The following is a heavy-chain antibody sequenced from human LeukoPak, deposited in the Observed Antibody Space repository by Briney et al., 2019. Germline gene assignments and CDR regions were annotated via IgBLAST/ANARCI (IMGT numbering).Heavy chain of an antibody. CDR1: GFTFSSYA. Sequence: PGGSLRLSCAASGFTFSSYAMHWVRQAPGKGLEWVAFIRYDGSNKYYADSVKGRFTISRDNSRNTLYLQMNSLRAEDTAVYYCAKDQNLSWSSMVRAPFDYWGQGTLVTVSS. CDR3: AKDQNLSWSSMVRAPFDY. D-gene: IGHD3-10*01. V-gene: IGHV3-30*02. J-gene: IGHJ4*02. CDR2: IRYDGSNK.